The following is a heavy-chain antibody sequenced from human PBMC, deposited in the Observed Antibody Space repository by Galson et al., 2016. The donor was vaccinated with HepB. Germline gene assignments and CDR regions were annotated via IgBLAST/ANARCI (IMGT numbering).Heavy chain of an antibody. CDR1: GFTFSSYS. J-gene: IGHJ4*02. CDR3: AREPVRLDDLLTGPPKNPDY. D-gene: IGHD3-9*01. Sequence: SLRLSCAASGFTFSSYSMNWVRQAPGKGLEWVSYISSSSSTIYYADSVKGRFTISRDNAKNSLDLQMKSLRDEDTAVYYCAREPVRLDDLLTGPPKNPDYWGQGTLVTVSS. CDR2: ISSSSSTI. V-gene: IGHV3-48*02.